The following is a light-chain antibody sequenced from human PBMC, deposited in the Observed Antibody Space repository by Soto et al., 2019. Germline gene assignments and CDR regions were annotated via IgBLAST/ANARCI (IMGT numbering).Light chain of an antibody. CDR2: EGS. J-gene: IGLJ3*02. Sequence: QSALTQPASVSGSPGQSITISCTGTGGDVGSYNLVSWYQQHPGKAPKLMIYEGSKRPSGVSNRFSGSKSGNTASLTISGLQAEDESDYYCSSYAGGSTRVLGGGTKFTVL. CDR1: GGDVGSYNL. CDR3: SSYAGGSTRV. V-gene: IGLV2-23*01.